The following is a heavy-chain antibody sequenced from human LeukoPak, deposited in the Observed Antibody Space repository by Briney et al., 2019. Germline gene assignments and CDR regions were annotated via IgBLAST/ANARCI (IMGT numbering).Heavy chain of an antibody. CDR1: GYTFTSYG. CDR3: ASGYSSSPRR. V-gene: IGHV1-3*01. D-gene: IGHD6-13*01. Sequence: ASVKVSCKASGYTFTSYGISWVRQAPGQGLEWMGWINAGNGNTKYSQKFQGRVTITRDTSASTAYMELSSLRSEDTAVYYCASGYSSSPRRWGQGTLVTVSS. CDR2: INAGNGNT. J-gene: IGHJ4*02.